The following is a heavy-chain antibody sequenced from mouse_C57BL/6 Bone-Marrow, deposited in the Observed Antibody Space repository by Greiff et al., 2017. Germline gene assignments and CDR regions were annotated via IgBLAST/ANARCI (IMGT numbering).Heavy chain of an antibody. CDR2: LSSGGDYI. CDR3: TRERGYGSSPYYFDY. J-gene: IGHJ2*01. D-gene: IGHD1-1*01. V-gene: IGHV5-9-1*02. CDR1: GFTFSSYA. Sequence: EVKLLESGAGLVKPGGSLKLSCAASGFTFSSYAMSWVRQTPEKRLEWVAYLSSGGDYIYYADTVKGRFTISRDNARNTLYLQMSSLKSEDTAMYYCTRERGYGSSPYYFDYWGQGTTLTVSS.